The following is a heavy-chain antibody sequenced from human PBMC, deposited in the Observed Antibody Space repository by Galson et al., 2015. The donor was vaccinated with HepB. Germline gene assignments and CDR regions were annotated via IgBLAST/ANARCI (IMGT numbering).Heavy chain of an antibody. CDR2: ISAGGGGNT. D-gene: IGHD1-1*01. CDR3: AKKGVTGTGTFFDY. Sequence: SLRLSCAASGFTFTSYAMSWVRQAPGKGLEWVSAISAGGGGNTHYADSVKGRFTISRDNSKNTLYLQMNSLRAEDTAVYYCAKKGVTGTGTFFDYWGQGTLVTVSS. CDR1: GFTFTSYA. V-gene: IGHV3-23*01. J-gene: IGHJ4*02.